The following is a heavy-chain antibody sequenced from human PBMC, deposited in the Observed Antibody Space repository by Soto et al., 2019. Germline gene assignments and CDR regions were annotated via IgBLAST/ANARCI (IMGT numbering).Heavy chain of an antibody. CDR1: GFTFSSYS. J-gene: IGHJ4*02. CDR3: ARETGDTAMVKGVSDY. D-gene: IGHD5-18*01. V-gene: IGHV3-48*02. CDR2: ISSSSSTI. Sequence: GGSLRLSCAASGFTFSSYSMNWVRQAPGKGLEWVSYISSSSSTIYYADSVKGRFTISRDNAKNSLYLQMNSLRDEDTAVYYCARETGDTAMVKGVSDYWGQGTLVTVSS.